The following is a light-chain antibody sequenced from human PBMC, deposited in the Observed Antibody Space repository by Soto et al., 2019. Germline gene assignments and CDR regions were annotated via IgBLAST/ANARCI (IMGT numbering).Light chain of an antibody. V-gene: IGKV3-20*01. CDR1: QSVDGN. CDR2: GAS. CDR3: QQYGSSFFT. Sequence: EILMTQSPATLSVSPGERATLSCRASQSVDGNLAWYQQKPGQAPRLLIYGASSRATGIPDRFSGSGSGTDFTLTISRPEPEDFAVYYCQQYGSSFFTFGPGTKVDIK. J-gene: IGKJ3*01.